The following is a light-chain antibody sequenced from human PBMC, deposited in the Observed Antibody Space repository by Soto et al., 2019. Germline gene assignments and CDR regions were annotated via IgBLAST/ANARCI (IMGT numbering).Light chain of an antibody. CDR2: AAS. V-gene: IGKV1-9*01. CDR3: QHLHSYPLT. J-gene: IGKJ4*01. CDR1: QGISTF. Sequence: IQLTQSPSSLSASIGDRVTITCRAGQGISTFLAWYQQTPRKAPKLLIYAASTLQSGVPSRFSGSGSGTDFTLTISSLQPEDFATYYCQHLHSYPLTFGGGTKLDIK.